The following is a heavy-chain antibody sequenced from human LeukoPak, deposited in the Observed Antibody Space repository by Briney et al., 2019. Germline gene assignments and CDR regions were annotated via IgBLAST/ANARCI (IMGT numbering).Heavy chain of an antibody. D-gene: IGHD3-10*02. J-gene: IGHJ6*04. CDR1: GFTFSTYG. V-gene: IGHV3-48*04. CDR2: ISSSGSTI. Sequence: GGSLRLSCVASGFTFSTYGMSWVRQAPGKGLEWVSAISSSGSTIYYADSVKGRFTISRDNAKNSLYLQMNSLRAEDTAVYYCAELGITMIGGVWGKGTTVTIPS. CDR3: AELGITMIGGV.